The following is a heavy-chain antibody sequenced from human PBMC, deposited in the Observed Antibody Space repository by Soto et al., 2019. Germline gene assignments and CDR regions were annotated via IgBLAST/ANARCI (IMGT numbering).Heavy chain of an antibody. V-gene: IGHV4-34*01. Sequence: SETLSLTCAVYGGSFSGHYWSWIRQSPGKGLEWIGEINHSGSTNSNPSLKSRVTISVDTSKNQFSLKLNSVTAADTAVYYCARGISMIVEVQRDAPDKYYFDSWGQGTLVPVSS. CDR1: GGSFSGHY. D-gene: IGHD3-22*01. CDR3: ARGISMIVEVQRDAPDKYYFDS. J-gene: IGHJ4*02. CDR2: INHSGST.